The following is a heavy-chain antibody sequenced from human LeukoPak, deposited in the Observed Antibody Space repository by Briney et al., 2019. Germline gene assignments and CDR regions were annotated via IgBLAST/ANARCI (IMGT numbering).Heavy chain of an antibody. CDR2: ISVSGTI. Sequence: PGGSLRLSCAASGFRFGGYSIHWVRQAPGKGLEWLSYISVSGTIHADSVMGRVTVSRDNAKNSLCLQMNSLRAEDTAVYYCARIRGSTLPISYMDVWGKGTTVTVSS. D-gene: IGHD6-13*01. J-gene: IGHJ6*03. CDR1: GFRFGGYS. CDR3: ARIRGSTLPISYMDV. V-gene: IGHV3-48*04.